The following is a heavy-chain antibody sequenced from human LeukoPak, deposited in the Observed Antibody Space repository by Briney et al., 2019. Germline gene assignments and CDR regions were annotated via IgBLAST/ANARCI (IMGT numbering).Heavy chain of an antibody. CDR1: GDSITNSY. J-gene: IGHJ5*01. V-gene: IGHV4-59*08. CDR3: AKRIIEARENGDSNWLDP. D-gene: IGHD4-17*01. CDR2: ISYGGST. Sequence: KPSETLCLTCTVSGDSITNSYWNWIRQPPGRGLEWIGRISYGGSTNYNPSLKSRVIISRDTSKNQFSLELTSVTAADTAIYYCAKRIIEARENGDSNWLDPWGQGTLVTVSS.